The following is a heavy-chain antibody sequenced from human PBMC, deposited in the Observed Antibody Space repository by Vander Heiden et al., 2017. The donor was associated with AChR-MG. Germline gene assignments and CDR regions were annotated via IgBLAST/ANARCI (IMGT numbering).Heavy chain of an antibody. V-gene: IGHV1-8*01. D-gene: IGHD1-26*01. CDR3: ARGLRVWELLPYYYYGMDV. CDR2: MNPNSGNQ. CDR1: GYTFTSYD. Sequence: QVQLVQSGAEVKKPGASVTVSCKASGYTFTSYDINWVRQATGQGLEWMGWMNPNSGNQGYAQKFQGRVTMTRNTSISTAYMELSSLRSEDTAVYYCARGLRVWELLPYYYYGMDVWGQGTTVTVSS. J-gene: IGHJ6*02.